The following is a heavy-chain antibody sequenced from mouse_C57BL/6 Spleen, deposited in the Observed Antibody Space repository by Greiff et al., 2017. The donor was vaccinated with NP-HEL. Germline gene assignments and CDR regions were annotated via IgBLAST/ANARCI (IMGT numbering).Heavy chain of an antibody. D-gene: IGHD4-1*01. CDR2: ISSGSSTI. J-gene: IGHJ3*01. Sequence: DVKLVESGGGLVKPGGSLKLSCAASGFTFSDYGMHWVRQAPEKGLEWVAYISSGSSTIYYADTVKGRFTISRDHAKNTLFLQMTSLGSEDTAMYYCARKTGTSWFAYWGQGTLVSVSA. V-gene: IGHV5-17*01. CDR1: GFTFSDYG. CDR3: ARKTGTSWFAY.